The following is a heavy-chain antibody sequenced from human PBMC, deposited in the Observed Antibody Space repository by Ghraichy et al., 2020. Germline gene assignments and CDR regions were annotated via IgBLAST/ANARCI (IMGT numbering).Heavy chain of an antibody. CDR3: ARGDGYGSLFYFDY. J-gene: IGHJ4*02. V-gene: IGHV3-48*03. D-gene: IGHD3-10*01. Sequence: SCAASGFSFSKYEMVWVRQAPGKGLEWLSYIDGSGTTIFYADSVRGRFTISRDNTKKSVYLQMSSLRPEDAAMYYCARGDGYGSLFYFDYWGQGSLVRVSS. CDR1: GFSFSKYE. CDR2: IDGSGTTI.